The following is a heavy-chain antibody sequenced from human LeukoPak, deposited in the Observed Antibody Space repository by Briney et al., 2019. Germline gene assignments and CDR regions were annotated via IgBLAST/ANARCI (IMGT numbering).Heavy chain of an antibody. CDR1: GFSLSTSGVG. J-gene: IGHJ1*01. CDR3: AHMPVNGPWGSAEYFQH. V-gene: IGHV2-5*02. CDR2: IYWDDDK. D-gene: IGHD2-15*01. Sequence: ESGSYAGEPTQTLTLTCTFSGFSLSTSGVGVGWIRQPPGKALEWLALIYWDDDKRYSPSLKSRLTITKDTSKNQVVLTMTNMDPVDTATYYCAHMPVNGPWGSAEYFQHWGQGTLVTVSS.